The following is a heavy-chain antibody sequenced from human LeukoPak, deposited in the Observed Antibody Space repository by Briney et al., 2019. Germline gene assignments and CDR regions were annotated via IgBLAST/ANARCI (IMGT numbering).Heavy chain of an antibody. CDR3: ARDGYGSSGYDTPADAFDI. J-gene: IGHJ3*02. D-gene: IGHD3-22*01. Sequence: ASVKVSCKASGYTLTSYGISWVRQAPGQGLEWMGWISAYNGNTNYAQKIQGRVTMTTDTSTSTAYMELRSLRSDDTAVYYCARDGYGSSGYDTPADAFDIWGQGTMVTVSS. CDR2: ISAYNGNT. V-gene: IGHV1-18*01. CDR1: GYTLTSYG.